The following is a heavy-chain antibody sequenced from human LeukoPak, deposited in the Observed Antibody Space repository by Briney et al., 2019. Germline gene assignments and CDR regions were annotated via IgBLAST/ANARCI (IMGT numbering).Heavy chain of an antibody. Sequence: PSGTLSLTCAVSGDSISTNHWWSWVRQPPGKGLEWIGEVYHSGSTNYNPSLKSRVTISVDKSKNLFSLKLSSVTAADTAVTYCARLDTAHYGMDVWGQGTTVTVSS. V-gene: IGHV4-4*02. D-gene: IGHD5-18*01. CDR1: GDSISTNHW. CDR2: VYHSGST. CDR3: ARLDTAHYGMDV. J-gene: IGHJ6*02.